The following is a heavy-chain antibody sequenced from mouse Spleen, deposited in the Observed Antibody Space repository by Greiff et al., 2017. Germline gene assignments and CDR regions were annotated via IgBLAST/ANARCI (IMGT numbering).Heavy chain of an antibody. D-gene: IGHD1-2*01. CDR1: GYTFTSYW. CDR3: ARGEFITTARFAY. Sequence: VKLQQPGAELVKPGASVKMSCKASGYTFTSYWITWVKQRPGQGLEWIGDIYPGSGSTNYNEKFKSKATLTVDTSSSTAYMQLSSLTSEDSAVYYCARGEFITTARFAYWGQGTLVTVSA. CDR2: IYPGSGST. V-gene: IGHV1-55*01. J-gene: IGHJ3*01.